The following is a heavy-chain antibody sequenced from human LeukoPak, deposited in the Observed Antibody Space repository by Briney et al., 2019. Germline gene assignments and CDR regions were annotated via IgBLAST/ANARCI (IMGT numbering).Heavy chain of an antibody. J-gene: IGHJ4*02. V-gene: IGHV3-7*01. CDR2: INPDGSEK. D-gene: IGHD3-10*01. CDR3: ARINRHYYGSGSYGELDY. CDR1: GFTFSSYW. Sequence: GGSLRLSCAASGFTFSSYWMTWVRQAPGKGLEWVANINPDGSEKYYVDSVKGRFTISRDNAKNSLSLQMNSLRAEDTAVYYCARINRHYYGSGSYGELDYWGQGTLVTVSS.